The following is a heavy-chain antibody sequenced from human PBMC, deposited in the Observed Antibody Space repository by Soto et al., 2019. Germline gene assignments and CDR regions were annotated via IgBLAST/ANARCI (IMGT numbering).Heavy chain of an antibody. CDR2: IDWDDDK. D-gene: IGHD3-22*01. CDR1: GFSLSTSGMC. J-gene: IGHJ5*02. Sequence: SGPTLVNPTQTLTLTCTFSGFSLSTSGMCVSWIRQPPGKALEWLALIDWDDDKYYSTSLETRLTISKDTSKNRVVLTMTNMDPVDTATYYCARIGITMIVVVITYNWFDPWGQGTLVTVSS. V-gene: IGHV2-70*01. CDR3: ARIGITMIVVVITYNWFDP.